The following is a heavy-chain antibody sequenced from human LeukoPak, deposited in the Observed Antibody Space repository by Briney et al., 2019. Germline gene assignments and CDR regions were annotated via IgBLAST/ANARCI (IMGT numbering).Heavy chain of an antibody. CDR1: GFTFSNYA. Sequence: GGSLRLSCAASGFTFSNYAMSWVRQAPGKGLEWVSTISGSGDSTYYADSVKGRFTISRDSSMETLYLQMNSLRAEDTATYFCAKRLSFGVAIGDFDYWGQGTLVTVSS. CDR2: ISGSGDST. V-gene: IGHV3-23*01. D-gene: IGHD3-3*01. J-gene: IGHJ4*02. CDR3: AKRLSFGVAIGDFDY.